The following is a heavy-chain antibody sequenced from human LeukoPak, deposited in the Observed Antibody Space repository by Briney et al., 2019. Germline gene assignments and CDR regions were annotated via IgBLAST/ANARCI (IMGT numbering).Heavy chain of an antibody. D-gene: IGHD1-1*01. CDR1: GGSISGYY. Sequence: SETLPLTCTVSGGSISGYYWSWLRQPPGKGLEWIGYIHYSGSTNYNPSLKSRVTISLDTSKKQFFLRLSSVTAADTAIYYCAMYDSFFDYCGQGTLVTVSS. CDR3: AMYDSFFDY. V-gene: IGHV4-59*08. CDR2: IHYSGST. J-gene: IGHJ4*02.